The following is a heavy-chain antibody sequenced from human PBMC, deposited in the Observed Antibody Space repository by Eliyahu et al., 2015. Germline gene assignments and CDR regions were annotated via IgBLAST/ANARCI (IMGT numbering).Heavy chain of an antibody. V-gene: IGHV3-21*01. D-gene: IGHD3-3*01. CDR2: ISSSSSYI. CDR1: GFPXSXXX. Sequence: EVQLVESGGGLVXPGGSLRLSCAASGFPXSXXXXXWGRPAPGKGVEWVSSISSSSSYIYYADSVKGRFTISRDNAKNSLYLQMNSLRAEDTAVYYCARDFYYDFWSGYYMGPYYYGMDVWGQGTTVTVSS. J-gene: IGHJ6*02. CDR3: ARDFYYDFWSGYYMGPYYYGMDV.